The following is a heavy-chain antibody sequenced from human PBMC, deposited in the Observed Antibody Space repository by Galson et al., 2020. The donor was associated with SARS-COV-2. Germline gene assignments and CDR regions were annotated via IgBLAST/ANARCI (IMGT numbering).Heavy chain of an antibody. CDR3: ARGDMGNDYFDC. Sequence: GGSLRLSCAVSGFTFSNHWMHWVRQAPGKGLVWVSRIYSEGSSTSYADSVKGRFTISGDNAKNTLYLQMNSLRAEDTAVYYCARGDMGNDYFDCWGQGTLVTVSS. J-gene: IGHJ4*02. CDR2: IYSEGSST. V-gene: IGHV3-74*01. CDR1: GFTFSNHW. D-gene: IGHD7-27*01.